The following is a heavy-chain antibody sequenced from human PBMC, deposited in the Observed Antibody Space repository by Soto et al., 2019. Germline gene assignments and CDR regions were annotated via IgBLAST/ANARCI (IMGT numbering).Heavy chain of an antibody. CDR2: INSDGSST. Sequence: GSLRLSCAASGFTFSSYWMHWVRQAPGKGLVWVSRINSDGSSTSYADSVKGRFTISRDNAKNTLYLQMNSLRAEDTAVYYCARVSQEVGAFDYWGQGALVTVSS. CDR3: ARVSQEVGAFDY. D-gene: IGHD1-26*01. J-gene: IGHJ4*02. CDR1: GFTFSSYW. V-gene: IGHV3-74*01.